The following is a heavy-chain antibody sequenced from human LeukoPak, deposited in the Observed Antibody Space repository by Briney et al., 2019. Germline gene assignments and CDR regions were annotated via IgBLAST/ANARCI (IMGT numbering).Heavy chain of an antibody. CDR2: ISGSGGST. J-gene: IGHJ6*03. Sequence: GGTLRLSCAASGFTISNNGMSWVRQAPGKGREWVSAISGSGGSTYYADSVKGRFTISRDNSKNTLSLQMNSLRPEDTAVYYCTRAGGLVRGVHYYYYMDVWGKGTTVTISS. D-gene: IGHD3-10*01. V-gene: IGHV3-23*01. CDR3: TRAGGLVRGVHYYYYMDV. CDR1: GFTISNNG.